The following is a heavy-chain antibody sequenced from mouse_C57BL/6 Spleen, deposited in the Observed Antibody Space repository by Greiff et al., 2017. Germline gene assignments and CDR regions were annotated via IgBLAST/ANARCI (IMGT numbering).Heavy chain of an antibody. V-gene: IGHV1-82*01. CDR3: ARSQFYYGYYSAMDY. D-gene: IGHD2-1*01. CDR1: GYAFSSSW. CDR2: IYPGDGDT. J-gene: IGHJ4*01. Sequence: VQLVESGPELVKPGASVKISCKASGYAFSSSWMNWVKQRPGKGLEWIGRIYPGDGDTNYNGKFKGKATLTADKSSSTAYMQLSSLTSEDSAIYFCARSQFYYGYYSAMDYWGQGTSVTVSS.